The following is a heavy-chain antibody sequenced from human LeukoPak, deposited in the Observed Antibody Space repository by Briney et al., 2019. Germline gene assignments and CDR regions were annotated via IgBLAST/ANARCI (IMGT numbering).Heavy chain of an antibody. CDR3: ARPLGVVLQDSYYMDV. CDR1: GYTFTSYY. V-gene: IGHV7-4-1*02. CDR2: INTNTGNP. D-gene: IGHD3-3*01. J-gene: IGHJ6*03. Sequence: ASVKVSCKASGYTFTSYYMHWVRQAPGQGLEWMGWINTNTGNPTYAQGFTGRFVFSLDTSVSTAYLQISSLKAEDTAVYYCARPLGVVLQDSYYMDVWGKGTTVTVSS.